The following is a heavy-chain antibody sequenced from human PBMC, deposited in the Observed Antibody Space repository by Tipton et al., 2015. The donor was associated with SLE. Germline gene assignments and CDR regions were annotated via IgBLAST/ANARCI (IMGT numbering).Heavy chain of an antibody. D-gene: IGHD5-24*01. CDR2: MYHNESP. Sequence: TLSLTCTVSGGSIKEYYWSWIRQSPGKGLEWIGYMYHNESPTYNPALRRRVSMSGATSKNQFSLKVSSVTAADTAVYYCAREGRDGYNPLGMDVWGQGTTVTVSS. CDR3: AREGRDGYNPLGMDV. V-gene: IGHV4-59*01. CDR1: GGSIKEYY. J-gene: IGHJ6*02.